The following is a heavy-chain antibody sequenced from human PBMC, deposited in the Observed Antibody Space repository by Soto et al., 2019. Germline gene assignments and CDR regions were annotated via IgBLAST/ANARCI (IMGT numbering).Heavy chain of an antibody. V-gene: IGHV5-51*01. CDR1: GYNFPTYW. CDR2: IYPGDSNP. D-gene: IGHD3-22*01. Sequence: GESLKISCKGSGYNFPTYWIGWVRQMPGKDLEWMGMIYPGDSNPIYSPSFQGQVTISADKSLGTAFLQWTSLRATDTAMYYYARRDYYFHSCGYCAFDTWGQGKMVPVSS. J-gene: IGHJ3*02. CDR3: ARRDYYFHSCGYCAFDT.